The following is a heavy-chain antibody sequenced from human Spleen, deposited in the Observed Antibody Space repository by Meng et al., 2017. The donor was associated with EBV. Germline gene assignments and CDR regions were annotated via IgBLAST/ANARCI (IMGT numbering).Heavy chain of an antibody. CDR2: INHSGST. D-gene: IGHD6-6*01. CDR1: GGYFSCYF. V-gene: IGHV4-34*01. J-gene: IGHJ5*02. Sequence: QVQLQQWGRCTLKPSETLSLTCAVYGGYFSCYFWSWIRQPPGKGLEWIGEINHSGSTSYNPSLKSRVTISEDTSKNQFSLKLSSVTAADTAIYYCAKGKIVARSPWFDPWGQGTLVTVSS. CDR3: AKGKIVARSPWFDP.